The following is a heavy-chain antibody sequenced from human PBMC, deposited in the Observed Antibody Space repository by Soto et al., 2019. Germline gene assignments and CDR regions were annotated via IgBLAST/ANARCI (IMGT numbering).Heavy chain of an antibody. V-gene: IGHV2-5*02. CDR3: ALWDFAARRGFDY. Sequence: QVTLKESGPSLVKPTQTLTLTCTFSGFSLSTSGVGVGWIRQPPGKALEWLALIYWDGDERYSPSLKSRLTITKNTSKSHVVRTMANIDPADPATYYCALWDFAARRGFDYWCQGTLVTVSS. CDR1: GFSLSTSGVG. D-gene: IGHD1-26*01. J-gene: IGHJ4*02. CDR2: IYWDGDE.